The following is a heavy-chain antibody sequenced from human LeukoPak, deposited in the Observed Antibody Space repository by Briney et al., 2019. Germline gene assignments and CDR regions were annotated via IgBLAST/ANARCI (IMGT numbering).Heavy chain of an antibody. CDR3: ASTYSSSWYWFDP. Sequence: SETLSLTCTVSGGSISSYYWSWIRQPPGKGLEWIGYTYYSGSTNYNPSLKSRVTISVDTSKNQFSLKLSSVTAADTAVYYCASTYSSSWYWFDPWGQGTLVTVSS. CDR2: TYYSGST. V-gene: IGHV4-59*01. CDR1: GGSISSYY. D-gene: IGHD6-13*01. J-gene: IGHJ5*02.